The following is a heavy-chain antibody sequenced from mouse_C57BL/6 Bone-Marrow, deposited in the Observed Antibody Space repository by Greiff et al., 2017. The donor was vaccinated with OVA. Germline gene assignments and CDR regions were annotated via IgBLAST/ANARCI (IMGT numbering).Heavy chain of an antibody. Sequence: QVQLKESGPGLVQPSQSLSITCTVSGFSLTSYGVHWVRQSPGKGLEWLGVIWSGGSTDYNAAFISRLSISKDNSKSQVFFKMNSLQADDTAIYYCARKYDYDGFAYWGQGTLVTVSA. V-gene: IGHV2-2*01. J-gene: IGHJ3*01. D-gene: IGHD2-4*01. CDR2: IWSGGST. CDR1: GFSLTSYG. CDR3: ARKYDYDGFAY.